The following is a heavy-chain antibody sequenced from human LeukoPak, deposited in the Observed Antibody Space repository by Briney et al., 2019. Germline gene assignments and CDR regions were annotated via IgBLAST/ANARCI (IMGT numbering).Heavy chain of an antibody. Sequence: GGSLRLSCAASGFTFGTSAMSWVRQAPGKGPEWVSTFGRSGSDTYYSDSVKGRFTIFRDNSKNTLYLQMNSLRDEDTAVYYCAKGSLGSWYYFDYWGQGTLVTVSA. CDR2: FGRSGSDT. J-gene: IGHJ4*02. D-gene: IGHD6-13*01. CDR1: GFTFGTSA. V-gene: IGHV3-23*01. CDR3: AKGSLGSWYYFDY.